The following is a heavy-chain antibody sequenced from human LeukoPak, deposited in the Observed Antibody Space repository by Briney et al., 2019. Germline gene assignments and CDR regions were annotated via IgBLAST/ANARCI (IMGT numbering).Heavy chain of an antibody. CDR1: GXTFSSYW. CDR2: INSDGSST. D-gene: IGHD1-26*01. V-gene: IGHV3-74*01. Sequence: GGSLRLSCAASGXTFSSYWVHWVRQAPGKGLVWVSRINSDGSSTSYADSVKGRFTISRDNAKNTLYLQMNSLRAEDTAVYYSASMNSGSYNRWDNWFDPWGQGTLVTVSS. CDR3: ASMNSGSYNRWDNWFDP. J-gene: IGHJ5*02.